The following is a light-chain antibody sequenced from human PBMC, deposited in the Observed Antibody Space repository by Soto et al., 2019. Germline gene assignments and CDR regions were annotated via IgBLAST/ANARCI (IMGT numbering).Light chain of an antibody. V-gene: IGKV1-5*01. Sequence: DIQMTQSPSSLSASVGDRVTITCRASQSISQYLAWYQQKPGKAPNLLIYDASTLQVGIPSRFSGSASGTKFTLTISSLQPDDFATYYCQQYNSDSTFGQGTKLGIK. CDR2: DAS. CDR3: QQYNSDST. CDR1: QSISQY. J-gene: IGKJ2*01.